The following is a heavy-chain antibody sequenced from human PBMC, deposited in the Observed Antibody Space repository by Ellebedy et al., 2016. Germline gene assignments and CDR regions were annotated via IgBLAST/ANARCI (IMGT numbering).Heavy chain of an antibody. CDR3: AREFRTTHSAMDV. CDR1: GFAFDLFG. V-gene: IGHV3-48*01. CDR2: ISSTGNTI. D-gene: IGHD1-1*01. Sequence: GGSLRLSXAASGFAFDLFGVNWFSQGPGKGLEWVSYISSTGNTIYYADSVKGRFTISRDNAKNSLFLQMNSLRAEDTGVYFCAREFRTTHSAMDVWGQGATVIVSS. J-gene: IGHJ6*02.